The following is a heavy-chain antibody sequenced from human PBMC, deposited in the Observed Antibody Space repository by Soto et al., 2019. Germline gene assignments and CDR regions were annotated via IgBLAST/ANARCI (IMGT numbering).Heavy chain of an antibody. CDR3: VTTEERSRAGNFDC. V-gene: IGHV1-24*01. J-gene: IGHJ4*02. D-gene: IGHD6-19*01. CDR1: GHSLTDLS. Sequence: GASVKVSCKVSGHSLTDLSMHWVRQAPGKGLEWVGGFDPEDFETIYAQKFQGRVTMTKDTSTDTTYMELSSLKSEDTAVYYCVTTEERSRAGNFDCWGQGTLVTASS. CDR2: FDPEDFET.